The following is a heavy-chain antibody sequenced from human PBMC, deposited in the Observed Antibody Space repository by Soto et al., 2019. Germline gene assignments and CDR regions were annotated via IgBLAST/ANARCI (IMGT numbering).Heavy chain of an antibody. D-gene: IGHD3-10*01. Sequence: QITLKESGPTLVRPTQTLTLTCTFSGFSLSTTGVGVGWIRQPPGKALEWLALIYWDDDKRYSPSLKSRLTITKDTSKHEVILTMTNMDPVDTATYDCAQRRRDYGLGRERANYFEPWGQGTLVTVSS. CDR2: IYWDDDK. CDR1: GFSLSTTGVG. J-gene: IGHJ5*02. V-gene: IGHV2-5*02. CDR3: AQRRRDYGLGRERANYFEP.